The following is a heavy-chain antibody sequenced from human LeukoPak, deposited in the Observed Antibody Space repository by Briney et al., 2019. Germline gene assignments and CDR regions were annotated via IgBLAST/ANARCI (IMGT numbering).Heavy chain of an antibody. D-gene: IGHD3-10*01. CDR2: INHSGST. CDR3: ARGRQLLWFGTQGNYYYYMDV. V-gene: IGHV4-34*01. CDR1: GGSFSGYY. Sequence: SVTLSLTCAVYGGSFSGYYWSWIRQPPGKGLEWIGEINHSGSTNYNPSLKSRVAISLDTSKNQFSLKLSSVTAADTAVYYCARGRQLLWFGTQGNYYYYMDVWGRGTTVTVSS. J-gene: IGHJ6*03.